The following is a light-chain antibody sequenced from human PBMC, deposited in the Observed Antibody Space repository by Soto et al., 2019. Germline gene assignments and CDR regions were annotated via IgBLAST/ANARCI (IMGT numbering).Light chain of an antibody. CDR1: SSDVGAYNY. Sequence: ALTQPASVSGSPGQSITISCTGTSSDVGAYNYVSWYQHHPGKVPKLLIYEVTNRPSGVSDRFSGSKSGNTASLTISGLQAEDEADYYCSSKRDSSPLFVLGTGTKV. CDR3: SSKRDSSPLFV. V-gene: IGLV2-14*01. J-gene: IGLJ1*01. CDR2: EVT.